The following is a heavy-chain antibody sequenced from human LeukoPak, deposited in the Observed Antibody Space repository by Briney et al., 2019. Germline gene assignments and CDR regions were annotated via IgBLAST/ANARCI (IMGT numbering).Heavy chain of an antibody. CDR2: IYTSGST. D-gene: IGHD2/OR15-2a*01. V-gene: IGHV4-4*07. CDR3: ARLNIHNWFDP. J-gene: IGHJ5*02. Sequence: SQTLSLTCSVSGASLSSNYWSWIRQPAGKGLEWIGRIYTSGSTDYNPSLESRVTMPVDTSKNQFSLKLSSVTAADTAVYYCARLNIHNWFDPWGQGTLVTVSS. CDR1: GASLSSNY.